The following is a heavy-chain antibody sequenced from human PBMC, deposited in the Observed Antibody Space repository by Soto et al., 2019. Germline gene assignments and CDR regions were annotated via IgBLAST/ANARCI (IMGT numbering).Heavy chain of an antibody. J-gene: IGHJ6*02. D-gene: IGHD6-13*01. CDR1: GGSVSSGSYY. CDR3: ARDPGYSSSWYTSGGYYYGMDV. V-gene: IGHV4-61*01. Sequence: SETLSLTCTVSGGSVSSGSYYWSWIRQPPGKGLEWIGYIYYSGSTNYNPSLKSRVTISVDTSKNQFSLKLSSVTAADTAVYYCARDPGYSSSWYTSGGYYYGMDVWGQGTTVTVSS. CDR2: IYYSGST.